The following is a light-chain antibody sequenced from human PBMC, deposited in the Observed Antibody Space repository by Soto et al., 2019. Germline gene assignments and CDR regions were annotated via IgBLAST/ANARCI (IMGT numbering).Light chain of an antibody. Sequence: QSALTQPPSASGSPGQSVTISCTGTSSDVGGYNYVSWYQQHPGKAPKLMIYEVSKRPSGVPDRFSGSKSGNTASLTVSGLQAEDEADYYCSSYAGSNNFPLFGGGTQLTVL. CDR3: SSYAGSNNFPL. V-gene: IGLV2-8*01. J-gene: IGLJ2*01. CDR2: EVS. CDR1: SSDVGGYNY.